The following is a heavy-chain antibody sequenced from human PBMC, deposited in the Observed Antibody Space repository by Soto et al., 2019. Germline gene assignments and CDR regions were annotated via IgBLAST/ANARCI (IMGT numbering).Heavy chain of an antibody. J-gene: IGHJ4*02. Sequence: QVQLVQSGAEVKKPGASVKVSCKASGYTFTSYDINWVRQATGQGLEWMGWMNPNSGNTAYAQKFQGRVTMTRNTSRSTAYMELSRLRSEDTAVYYWAREKSSGYYYDYWGQGTLVTVSS. D-gene: IGHD3-22*01. CDR3: AREKSSGYYYDY. CDR1: GYTFTSYD. CDR2: MNPNSGNT. V-gene: IGHV1-8*01.